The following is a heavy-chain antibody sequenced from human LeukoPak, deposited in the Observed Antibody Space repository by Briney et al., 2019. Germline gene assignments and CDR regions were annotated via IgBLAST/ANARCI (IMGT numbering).Heavy chain of an antibody. CDR2: IHYSGST. CDR3: ARRDDYSGYGYGY. CDR1: GGSISSSDYY. V-gene: IGHV4-39*01. Sequence: PSETLSLTCTVSGGSISSSDYYWDWIRQPPGKGLEWIGSIHYSGSTSYNPSLKSRVIISVDTSKNQFSLKLSSVTAADTAVYYCARRDDYSGYGYGYWGQGTLVTVSS. J-gene: IGHJ4*02. D-gene: IGHD5-12*01.